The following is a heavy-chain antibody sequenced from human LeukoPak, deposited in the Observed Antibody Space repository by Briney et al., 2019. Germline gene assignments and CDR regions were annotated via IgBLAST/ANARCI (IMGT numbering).Heavy chain of an antibody. D-gene: IGHD3-10*01. CDR3: SRLWFGEPSP. CDR2: IYSDGST. V-gene: IGHV3-53*01. J-gene: IGHJ5*02. CDR1: ALTVSNNY. Sequence: GGSLRLSCAASALTVSNNYMSWVRQAPGKGLEWVSVIYSDGSTYYADAVKGRFTTSRDNSKNTLYLQMNSLRAGDTAVYYCSRLWFGEPSPWGKGTLVSVSS.